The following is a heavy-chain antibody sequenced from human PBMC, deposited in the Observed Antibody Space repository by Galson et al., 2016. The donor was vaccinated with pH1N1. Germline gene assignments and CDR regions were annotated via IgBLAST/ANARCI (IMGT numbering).Heavy chain of an antibody. Sequence: QSGAEVKKPGESLKISCEGFGYSLTNYWIVWVRQMPGKGLEWMGIIYPGDSHTTYSPSFQGQVTISADKSISTAYLEQSSLKASDTATYYCASTRPEFRYFDWQKPHSLDYWGQGTLVTVSA. V-gene: IGHV5-51*01. CDR1: GYSLTNYW. CDR2: IYPGDSHT. D-gene: IGHD3-9*01. CDR3: ASTRPEFRYFDWQKPHSLDY. J-gene: IGHJ4*02.